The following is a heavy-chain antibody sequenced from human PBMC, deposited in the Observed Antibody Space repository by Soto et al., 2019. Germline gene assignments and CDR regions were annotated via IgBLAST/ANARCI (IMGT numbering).Heavy chain of an antibody. D-gene: IGHD3-22*01. V-gene: IGHV1-69*06. Sequence: QVELVQSGAEVKKPGSSVKVSCQASEATFRNYAISWVRQAPGQGPEWMGGIIPIFGTANYAQKFQGRVTITADTSANTVYLELSSLRSDDTAVYYCPSTKYDSSAYYYWYLGLWGRGTLVTVSS. CDR1: EATFRNYA. CDR3: PSTKYDSSAYYYWYLGL. J-gene: IGHJ2*01. CDR2: IIPIFGTA.